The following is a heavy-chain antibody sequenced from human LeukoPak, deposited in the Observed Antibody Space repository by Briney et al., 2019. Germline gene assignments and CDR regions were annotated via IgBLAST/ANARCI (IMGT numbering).Heavy chain of an antibody. V-gene: IGHV3-53*04. CDR3: ARAHSSGWYYYYGMDV. Sequence: PGGSLRLSCAASGFTVSSNYMSWVRQAPGKGLEWVSVICSGGSTYYADSVKGRFTISRHNSKNTLYLQMNSLRAEDTAVYYCARAHSSGWYYYYGMDVWGQGTTVTVSS. CDR1: GFTVSSNY. J-gene: IGHJ6*02. D-gene: IGHD6-19*01. CDR2: ICSGGST.